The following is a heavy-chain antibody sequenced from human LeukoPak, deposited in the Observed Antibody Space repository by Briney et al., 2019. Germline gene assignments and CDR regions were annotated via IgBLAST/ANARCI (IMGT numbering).Heavy chain of an antibody. CDR1: GGTISSYY. J-gene: IGHJ4*02. D-gene: IGHD2-21*02. V-gene: IGHV4-59*12. CDR3: ANLGGGWPFVVVTA. Sequence: PSETLSLTCTVSGGTISSYYWSWIRQPPGKGLEWIGYINYSGSTNYNPSLKSRVTMSVDTSKNRFSLKLTSMTAADTALYYCANLGGGWPFVVVTAWGQGTLVTVSS. CDR2: INYSGST.